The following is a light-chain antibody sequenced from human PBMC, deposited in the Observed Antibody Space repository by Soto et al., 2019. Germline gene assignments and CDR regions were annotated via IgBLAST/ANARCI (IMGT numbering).Light chain of an antibody. CDR3: QQYNNWPRT. J-gene: IGKJ1*01. CDR1: ESVSSN. CDR2: GAS. Sequence: EIVLTQSPATLSLSPGERATLSCRARESVSSNLAWYQQKPGQAPRLLIYGASTRATGVPARFSGSGSGTEFTLTISSLQSEDFAVYYCQQYNNWPRTFGQGTKVDTK. V-gene: IGKV3-15*01.